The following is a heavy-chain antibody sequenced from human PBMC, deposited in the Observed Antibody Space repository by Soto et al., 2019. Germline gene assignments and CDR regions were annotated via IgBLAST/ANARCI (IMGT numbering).Heavy chain of an antibody. V-gene: IGHV3-33*01. D-gene: IGHD3-3*01. CDR2: IWYDGSNK. J-gene: IGHJ6*03. CDR1: GFTFSSYG. CDR3: ARPYYDFWSGYYAPVGILLDYMDV. Sequence: GGSLRLSCAASGFTFSSYGMHWVRQAPGKGLEWVAVIWYDGSNKYYADSVKGRFTISRDNSKNTLYLQMNSLRAEDTAVYYCARPYYDFWSGYYAPVGILLDYMDVWGKGTTVTVSS.